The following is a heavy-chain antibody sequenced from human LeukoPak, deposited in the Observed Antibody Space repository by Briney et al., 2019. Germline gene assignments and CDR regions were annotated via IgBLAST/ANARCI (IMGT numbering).Heavy chain of an antibody. D-gene: IGHD3-3*01. V-gene: IGHV4-59*01. Sequence: PSETLSLTCTVSGCSISSYYWSWIRQPPGKGLEWIGYIYYSGSTNYNPSLKSRVTISVDTSKNQFSLKLSSVTAADTAVYYCARTYYDFWSGPNWFDPWGQGTLVTVSS. CDR3: ARTYYDFWSGPNWFDP. CDR1: GCSISSYY. J-gene: IGHJ5*02. CDR2: IYYSGST.